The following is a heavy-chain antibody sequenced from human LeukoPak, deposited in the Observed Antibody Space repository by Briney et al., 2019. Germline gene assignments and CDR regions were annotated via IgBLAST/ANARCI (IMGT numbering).Heavy chain of an antibody. Sequence: SETLSLTCTVSGGSISSYYWSWIRQPPGKGLEWIGYIYYSGSTNYNLSLKSRVTISVDTSKNQFSLKLSSVTAADTAVYYCAAVPGYSSSWYVGYWGQGTLVTVSS. CDR2: IYYSGST. CDR3: AAVPGYSSSWYVGY. V-gene: IGHV4-59*01. D-gene: IGHD6-13*01. CDR1: GGSISSYY. J-gene: IGHJ4*02.